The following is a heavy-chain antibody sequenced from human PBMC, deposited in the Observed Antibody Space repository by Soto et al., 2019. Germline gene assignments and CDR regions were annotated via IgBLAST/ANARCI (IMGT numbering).Heavy chain of an antibody. J-gene: IGHJ4*02. D-gene: IGHD3-3*01. Sequence: SLRLSCAASGFGFTFSTSAMSWVRQAPGKGLEWVSTFRESGGTTHYANSVKGRFTISRDTSKNMLYLQMNSLRAEDTAIYYCTTDPWAIFGVGALPPRQLDYPAQRTLVTVSS. CDR2: FRESGGTT. CDR1: GFGFTFSTSA. V-gene: IGHV3-23*01. CDR3: TTDPWAIFGVGALPPRQLDY.